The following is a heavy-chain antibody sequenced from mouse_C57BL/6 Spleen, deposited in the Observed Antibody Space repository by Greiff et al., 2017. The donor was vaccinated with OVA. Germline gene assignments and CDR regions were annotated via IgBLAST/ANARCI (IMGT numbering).Heavy chain of an antibody. V-gene: IGHV1-55*01. CDR2: IYPGSGST. D-gene: IGHD3-2*02. J-gene: IGHJ3*01. CDR1: GYTFTSYW. Sequence: QVQLQQPGAELVKPGASVKMSCKASGYTFTSYWITWVKQRPGQGLAWIGDIYPGSGSTNYNEKFKSKATLTVDTSSSTAYMQLSSLTSEVSAVYHCARYSSAYWGQGTLVTVSA. CDR3: ARYSSAY.